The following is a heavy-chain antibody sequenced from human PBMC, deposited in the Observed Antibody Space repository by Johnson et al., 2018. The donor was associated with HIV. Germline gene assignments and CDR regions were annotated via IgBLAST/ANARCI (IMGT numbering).Heavy chain of an antibody. D-gene: IGHD3-16*02. CDR3: VRGGLGYQNIHDPFDI. Sequence: VQLVESGGGLIQPGGSLRLSCAVSAFSVSSNYMSWVRQAPGKGLEWVSVIYSDGTTYYADSMKGRFTISRDNAKNSLYLQMNSLRAEDTALYYCVRGGLGYQNIHDPFDIWGQGTMVTVSS. V-gene: IGHV3-53*01. J-gene: IGHJ3*02. CDR1: AFSVSSNY. CDR2: IYSDGTT.